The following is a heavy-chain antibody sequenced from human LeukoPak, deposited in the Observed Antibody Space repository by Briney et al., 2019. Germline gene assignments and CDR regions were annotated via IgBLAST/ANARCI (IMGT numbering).Heavy chain of an antibody. J-gene: IGHJ5*02. CDR1: GFTFSSYG. Sequence: PGRSLRLSCAASGFTFSSYGMHWVRQAPGKGLEWVAVISYDGSNKFYADSVKGRFTISRDNSKSTLYLQMNSLRAEDTAVYYCARGMTVAANWFDPWGQGTLVTVSS. V-gene: IGHV3-30*03. CDR3: ARGMTVAANWFDP. CDR2: ISYDGSNK. D-gene: IGHD6-19*01.